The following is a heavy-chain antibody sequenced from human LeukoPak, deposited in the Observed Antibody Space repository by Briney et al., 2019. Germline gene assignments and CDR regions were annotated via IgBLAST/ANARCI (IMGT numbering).Heavy chain of an antibody. D-gene: IGHD1-26*01. CDR2: ISGSGGST. J-gene: IGHJ4*02. CDR1: GFTFSSYA. CDR3: ATGEWELPGPFDY. V-gene: IGHV3-23*01. Sequence: PGGSLRLSCAASGFTFSSYAMSWVRQAPGKGLEWVSFISGSGGSTYYVDSVKGRFTISRDNSKNTLYLQMNSLRAEDTAVYYCATGEWELPGPFDYWGQGTLVTVSS.